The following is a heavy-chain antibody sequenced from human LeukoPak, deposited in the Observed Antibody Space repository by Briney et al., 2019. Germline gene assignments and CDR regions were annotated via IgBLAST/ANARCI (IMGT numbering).Heavy chain of an antibody. CDR2: INHSGST. V-gene: IGHV4-34*01. D-gene: IGHD3-16*02. Sequence: SETLSLTCAVYGGSFSGYYWSWIRQPPGKGLGWIGEINHSGSTNYNPSLKSRVTISVDTSKNQFSLKLSSVTAADTAVYYCARSLASRYYYYGMDVWGQGTTVTVSS. CDR3: ARSLASRYYYYGMDV. CDR1: GGSFSGYY. J-gene: IGHJ6*02.